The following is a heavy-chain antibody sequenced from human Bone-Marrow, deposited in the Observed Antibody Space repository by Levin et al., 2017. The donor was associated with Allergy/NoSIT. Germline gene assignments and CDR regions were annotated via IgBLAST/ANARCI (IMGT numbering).Heavy chain of an antibody. D-gene: IGHD2-2*02. V-gene: IGHV4-61*01. Sequence: SQTLSLTCTVSGGSVSSGSYYWSWIRQPPGKGLEWIGYVYYTGSTNYNPSLKSRVTISIDTSKNQFSLKLSSVTAADTAVYYCARDQCSSTTCYKGHYYYYGMDVWGQGTTVTVSS. CDR2: VYYTGST. J-gene: IGHJ6*02. CDR3: ARDQCSSTTCYKGHYYYYGMDV. CDR1: GGSVSSGSYY.